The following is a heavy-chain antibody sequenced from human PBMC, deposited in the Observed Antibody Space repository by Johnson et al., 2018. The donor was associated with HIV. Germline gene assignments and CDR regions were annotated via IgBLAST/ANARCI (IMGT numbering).Heavy chain of an antibody. Sequence: VQLVESGGGLIQPGGSLRLSCAASGFTFRNYWMSWVRQAPGKGLEWVASIKQDGSEKYYVDSVKGRFTISRDNAKNSLYLQMNSLRAEDTAVYYCARVRYSSGWPIYAFDIWGQGTVVIVSS. CDR1: GFTFRNYW. J-gene: IGHJ3*02. V-gene: IGHV3-7*02. D-gene: IGHD6-19*01. CDR2: IKQDGSEK. CDR3: ARVRYSSGWPIYAFDI.